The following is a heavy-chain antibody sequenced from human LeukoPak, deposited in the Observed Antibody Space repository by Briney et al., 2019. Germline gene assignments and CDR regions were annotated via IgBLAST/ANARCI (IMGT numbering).Heavy chain of an antibody. Sequence: ASVKVSCKASGGTFSSYAISWVRQAPEQGLEWMGGIIPIFGTANYAQKFQGRVTITTDESTSTAYMELSSLRSEDTAVYYCARHSSSSTRGVDYWGQGTLVTVSS. V-gene: IGHV1-69*05. CDR3: ARHSSSSTRGVDY. D-gene: IGHD6-6*01. CDR2: IIPIFGTA. CDR1: GGTFSSYA. J-gene: IGHJ4*02.